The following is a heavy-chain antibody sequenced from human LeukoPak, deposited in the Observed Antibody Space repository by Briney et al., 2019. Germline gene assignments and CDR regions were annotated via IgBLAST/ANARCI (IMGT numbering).Heavy chain of an antibody. Sequence: GGSLRLSCAASGFTFSSYSMNWVRQAPGKGLEWVSSISSSSSYIYYADSVKGRFTISRDNAKNSLYLQMNSLRAEDTAVYYCARVGGDGYNLIYWGQGTLVTVSS. D-gene: IGHD5-24*01. J-gene: IGHJ4*02. CDR1: GFTFSSYS. CDR3: ARVGGDGYNLIY. CDR2: ISSSSSYI. V-gene: IGHV3-21*01.